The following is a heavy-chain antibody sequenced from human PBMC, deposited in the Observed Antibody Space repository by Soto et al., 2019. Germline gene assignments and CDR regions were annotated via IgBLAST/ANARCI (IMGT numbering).Heavy chain of an antibody. D-gene: IGHD6-19*01. Sequence: EVQVLESGGGLVQPGGSLRLSCAASGFTFSSYTMRWVRQAPGKGLEWVSSISGSGDTTYYVYSVKGRFTISRDNSKNTLYLQMNSLRAEDTAVYYCAKVDYRSGRDYFDYWGQGTLVTVSS. V-gene: IGHV3-23*02. CDR1: GFTFSSYT. J-gene: IGHJ4*02. CDR3: AKVDYRSGRDYFDY. CDR2: ISGSGDTT.